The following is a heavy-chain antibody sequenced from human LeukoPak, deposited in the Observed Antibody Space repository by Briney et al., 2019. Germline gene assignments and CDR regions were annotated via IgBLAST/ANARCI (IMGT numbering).Heavy chain of an antibody. CDR3: ARESIAVAGTFDY. CDR2: INHSGST. D-gene: IGHD6-19*01. J-gene: IGHJ4*02. CDR1: GFTFSSYA. Sequence: GSLRLSCAASGFTFSSYAMSWVRQPPGKGLEWIGEINHSGSTNYNPSLKSRVTISVDTSKNQFSLKLSSVTAADTAVYYCARESIAVAGTFDYWGQGTLVTVSS. V-gene: IGHV4-34*01.